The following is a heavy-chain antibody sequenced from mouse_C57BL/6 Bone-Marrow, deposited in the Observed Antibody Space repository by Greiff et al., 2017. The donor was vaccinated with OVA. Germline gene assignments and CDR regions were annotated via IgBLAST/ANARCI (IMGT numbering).Heavy chain of an antibody. CDR2: ISDGGSYT. J-gene: IGHJ2*01. Sequence: EVQLVESGGGLVKPGGSLKLSCAASGFTFSSYAMSWVRQTPEKRLEWVATISDGGSYTYYPDNVKGRFTISRDNAKNNLYLQMSHLKSEDTAMYYCARVLWGYFDDWGQGTTLTVSS. V-gene: IGHV5-4*01. CDR1: GFTFSSYA. CDR3: ARVLWGYFDD. D-gene: IGHD1-1*02.